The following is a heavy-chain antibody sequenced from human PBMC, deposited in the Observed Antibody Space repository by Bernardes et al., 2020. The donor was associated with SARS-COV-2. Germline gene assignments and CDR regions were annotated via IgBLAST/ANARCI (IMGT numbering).Heavy chain of an antibody. Sequence: SETLSLTCTVSGGSISSYYWSWIRQPPGTGLEWIGYIYYSGSTNYNPSLKSRVTISVDTSKNQFSLKLSSVTAADTAVYYWARSGYSSYFDYWGQGTLVTVSS. CDR3: ARSGYSSYFDY. D-gene: IGHD6-13*01. J-gene: IGHJ4*02. CDR1: GGSISSYY. CDR2: IYYSGST. V-gene: IGHV4-59*01.